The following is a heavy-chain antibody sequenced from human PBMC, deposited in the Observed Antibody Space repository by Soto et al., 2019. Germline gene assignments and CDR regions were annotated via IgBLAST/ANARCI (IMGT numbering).Heavy chain of an antibody. CDR1: GFTFSTYV. Sequence: QVQLVESGGGVVQPGRSLRLSCAASGFTFSTYVMHWVRQTPDKGLEWVAVIAYDGSYKSYADSVRGRFTISRDNSENTLSLQMNSLRPDDTAIYYCAKHRLGYSSGYGLDVW. V-gene: IGHV3-30*18. D-gene: IGHD2-15*01. J-gene: IGHJ6*01. CDR2: IAYDGSYK. CDR3: AKHRLGYSSGYGLDV.